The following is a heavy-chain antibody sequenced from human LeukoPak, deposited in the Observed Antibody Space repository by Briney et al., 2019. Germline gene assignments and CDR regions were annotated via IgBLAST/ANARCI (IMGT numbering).Heavy chain of an antibody. V-gene: IGHV1-2*02. J-gene: IGHJ3*02. CDR3: ARVGLVVVAARLGNDAFDI. D-gene: IGHD2-15*01. CDR2: INPNSGGT. CDR1: GYTFTGYY. Sequence: ASVKVSCKASGYTFTGYYMHWVRQAPGQGLGWMGWINPNSGGTNYAQKFQGRVTMTRDTSISTAYMELSRLRSDDTAVYYCARVGLVVVAARLGNDAFDIWGQGTMATVSS.